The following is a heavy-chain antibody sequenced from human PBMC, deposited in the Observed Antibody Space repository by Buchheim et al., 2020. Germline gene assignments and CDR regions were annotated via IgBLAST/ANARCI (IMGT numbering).Heavy chain of an antibody. CDR2: LSSDGSNK. D-gene: IGHD5-12*01. V-gene: IGHV3-30*01. CDR3: ARADVWWLTADY. CDR1: GFTFSSYA. Sequence: QVQLVESGGGVVQPGRSLRLSCAASGFTFSSYAMHWVRQAPGKGLEWVAVLSSDGSNKYYADSVKGRFTISRDNSKTTLYLQMNSLRAEDTAVYYCARADVWWLTADYWGQGTL. J-gene: IGHJ4*02.